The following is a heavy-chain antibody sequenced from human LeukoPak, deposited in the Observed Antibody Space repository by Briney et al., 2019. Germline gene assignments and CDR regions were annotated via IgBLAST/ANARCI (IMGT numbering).Heavy chain of an antibody. Sequence: GGSLRLSCAASGFTFTNFWMSWVRQAPGKGLEWVANINGDGSDRYYMDSLKGGFTISRDNAKNSLYLQMNSLRVEDTAIYYCAIAYGLDVWGQGTTVTVSS. J-gene: IGHJ6*02. CDR1: GFTFTNFW. CDR2: INGDGSDR. V-gene: IGHV3-7*03. CDR3: AIAYGLDV.